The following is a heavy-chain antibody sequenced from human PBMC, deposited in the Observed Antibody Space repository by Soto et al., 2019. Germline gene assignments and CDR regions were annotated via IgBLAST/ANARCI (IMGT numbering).Heavy chain of an antibody. Sequence: GGSLRLSCAASGFTFSRHATNWVRQGPGKGLEWVSAISGGGDSKYYADSVKGRFTISRDHSRNTVYLQMNNLRAEDTATYYCAKGRKFDNDWKLDSLDVWGQGTLVTVSS. D-gene: IGHD2-21*01. CDR3: AKGRKFDNDWKLDSLDV. CDR1: GFTFSRHA. CDR2: ISGGGDSK. V-gene: IGHV3-23*01. J-gene: IGHJ3*01.